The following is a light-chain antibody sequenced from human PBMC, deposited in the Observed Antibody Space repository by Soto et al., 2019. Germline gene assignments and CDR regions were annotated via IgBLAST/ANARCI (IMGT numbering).Light chain of an antibody. CDR3: SSFKSGNSWL. CDR1: TSDVGGYNY. V-gene: IGLV2-14*01. CDR2: DVS. J-gene: IGLJ2*01. Sequence: QSALTQPASVSGSPGQSITISCTGTTSDVGGYNYVSWYQQHPGKAPKLMIYDVSNRPSGVSSRFFGSKSGNTASLTISGLQAEDEADYYCSSFKSGNSWLFGGGTQLTVL.